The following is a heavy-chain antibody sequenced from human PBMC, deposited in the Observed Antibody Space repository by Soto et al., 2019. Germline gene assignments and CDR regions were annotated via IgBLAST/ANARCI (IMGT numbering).Heavy chain of an antibody. J-gene: IGHJ4*02. D-gene: IGHD3-22*01. CDR1: GGSFSGYY. Sequence: SETLSLTCAGYGGSFSGYYWSWIRQPPGKGLEWIGEINHSGSTNYNPSLKSRVTISVDTSKNQFSLKLSSVTAADTAVYYCARNLKYGYYDSSGYSGDYWGQGILVTVSP. CDR2: INHSGST. CDR3: ARNLKYGYYDSSGYSGDY. V-gene: IGHV4-34*01.